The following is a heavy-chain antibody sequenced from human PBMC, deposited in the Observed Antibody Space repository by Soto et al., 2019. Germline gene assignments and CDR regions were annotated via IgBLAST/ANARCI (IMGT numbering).Heavy chain of an antibody. CDR3: ARSRTPEANWFDP. V-gene: IGHV4-30-2*01. CDR2: IYHSGST. J-gene: IGHJ5*02. D-gene: IGHD2-15*01. Sequence: LSLTCAVSGDSISSGGYSGRWIRQPPGKGLEWIGYIYHSGSTYYNPSLKSRVTISVDRSKNQFSLKLSSVTAADTAVYYCARSRTPEANWFDPWGQGTPVTGSS. CDR1: GDSISSGGYS.